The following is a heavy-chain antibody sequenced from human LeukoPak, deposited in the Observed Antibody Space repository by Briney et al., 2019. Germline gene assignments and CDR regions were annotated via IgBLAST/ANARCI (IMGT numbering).Heavy chain of an antibody. Sequence: SETLSLTCGVSGGSVSSTNWWTWIRQPPGKGLEWIGEVHLDVRTNFNPSLKRRHTMSVDLSENHVSLKLTPATAADTAVYYCAREGGLYRPLDYWGQGTLVTVSS. CDR2: VHLDVRT. D-gene: IGHD2-8*01. J-gene: IGHJ4*02. CDR3: AREGGLYRPLDY. V-gene: IGHV4-4*02. CDR1: GGSVSSTNW.